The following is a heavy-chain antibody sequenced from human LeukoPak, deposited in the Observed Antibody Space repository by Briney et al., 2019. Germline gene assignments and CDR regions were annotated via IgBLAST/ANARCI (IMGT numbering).Heavy chain of an antibody. J-gene: IGHJ4*02. Sequence: SETLSLTCTVSGDSISSNYWSWIRQTPTMALDWIAYIYNTHTTNSSPSLRSPLTISVDTSRNQFSLKLSSVTAADTAVYYCARGPPFDSWGQGTLVTVSS. V-gene: IGHV4-59*01. CDR3: ARGPPFDS. CDR2: IYNTHTT. CDR1: GDSISSNY.